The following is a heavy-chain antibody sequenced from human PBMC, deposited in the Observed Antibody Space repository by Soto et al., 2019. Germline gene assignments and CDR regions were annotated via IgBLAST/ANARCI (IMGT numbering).Heavy chain of an antibody. CDR1: GFTFSSYW. V-gene: IGHV3-7*01. CDR3: ARVSDYGNFDY. Sequence: GGSLRLSCAASGFTFSSYWMSWVRQAPGKGLEWVANIKQDGSEKYEVDSVKGRFTISRDNAKNSLYLQMNSLRAEDTAVYYCARVSDYGNFDYWGQGTLVTVSS. D-gene: IGHD4-17*01. CDR2: IKQDGSEK. J-gene: IGHJ4*02.